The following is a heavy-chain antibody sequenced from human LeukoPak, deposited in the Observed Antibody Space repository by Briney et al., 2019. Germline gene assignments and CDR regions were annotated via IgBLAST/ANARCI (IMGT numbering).Heavy chain of an antibody. J-gene: IGHJ4*02. CDR2: IKTDGGEK. V-gene: IGHV3-7*01. Sequence: PGGSLRLSCSASGFTFRDYWMSWVRQAPGKGLEWVANIKTDGGEKYYVDSVKGRFTISRGNAKKSLSLEMNNLSAEDAAVYYCARGEHGDYGYYFDYWGQGALVTVSS. CDR3: ARGEHGDYGYYFDY. CDR1: GFTFRDYW. D-gene: IGHD4-17*01.